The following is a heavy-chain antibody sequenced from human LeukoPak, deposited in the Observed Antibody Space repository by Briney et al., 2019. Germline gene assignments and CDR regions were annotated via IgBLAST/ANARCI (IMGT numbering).Heavy chain of an antibody. V-gene: IGHV3-30*18. D-gene: IGHD3-16*01. CDR1: GFTFSSYG. J-gene: IGHJ4*01. CDR3: AKDWPFGGVTATLDY. CDR2: ISYDGSNK. Sequence: GGSLRLSCAASGFTFSSYGMHWVRQAPGKGLEWVAVISYDGSNKYYADSVKGRFTISRDNSKNTLYLQMNSLRAEDTAVYYCAKDWPFGGVTATLDYWGQGTPVTVSS.